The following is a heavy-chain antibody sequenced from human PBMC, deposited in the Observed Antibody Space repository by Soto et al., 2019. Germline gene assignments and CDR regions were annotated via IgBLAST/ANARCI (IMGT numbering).Heavy chain of an antibody. CDR3: AKAGFTVFGEGFDP. CDR2: ISGTGGIT. CDR1: GFAFGNYP. V-gene: IGHV3-23*01. D-gene: IGHD3-3*01. Sequence: EVQLLQSGGGLVQPGGSLRLSCAASGFAFGNYPMAWVRQTPGKGLEWISTISGTGGITDYEDSVKGRFTVSIDYSKDTVHLQMNSLRAEDTAVYYCAKAGFTVFGEGFDPWGQGTRVTVSS. J-gene: IGHJ5*02.